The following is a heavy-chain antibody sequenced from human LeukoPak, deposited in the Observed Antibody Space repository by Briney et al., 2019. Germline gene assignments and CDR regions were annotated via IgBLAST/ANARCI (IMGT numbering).Heavy chain of an antibody. CDR1: GYTFTSYY. V-gene: IGHV1-46*01. CDR2: INPSGGST. CDR3: ARDRGIAVAGTDYYYGMDV. D-gene: IGHD6-19*01. Sequence: GASVKVSCKASGYTFTSYYMHWVRQAPGQRLEWMGIINPSGGSTSYAQKFQGRVTMTRDTSTSTVYMELSSLRSEDTAVYYCARDRGIAVAGTDYYYGMDVWGKGTTVTVSS. J-gene: IGHJ6*04.